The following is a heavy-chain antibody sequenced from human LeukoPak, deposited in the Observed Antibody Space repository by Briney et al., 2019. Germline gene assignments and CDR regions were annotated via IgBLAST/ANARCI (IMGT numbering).Heavy chain of an antibody. CDR2: INPYSGAI. V-gene: IGHV1-2*02. J-gene: IGHJ4*02. CDR3: ARDPKSQLLLDY. Sequence: ASVKVSFTSSGFTFTDEYIHWVRQAPGQGLEWMGWINPYSGAINYAQKFQGRVTLTRDTSISTAYMELSRLTSDDTAVYYCARDPKSQLLLDYWGQGTLVTVSS. D-gene: IGHD2-2*01. CDR1: GFTFTDEY.